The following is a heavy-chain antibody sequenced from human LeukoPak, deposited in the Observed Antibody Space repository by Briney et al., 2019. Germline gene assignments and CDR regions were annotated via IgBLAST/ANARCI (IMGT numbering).Heavy chain of an antibody. V-gene: IGHV4-38-2*01. J-gene: IGHJ4*02. D-gene: IGHD4-11*01. CDR1: SSSFSTSYR. Sequence: SETLSLTCAVSSSSFSTSYRWGWIRQPPGKGLEWIGTFYHPGNTYYIPSLKSRVTISVDPSKTQFSLNLTSVTAADTAVYYCANVNTVTTAYFDYWGQGTLVTVSS. CDR3: ANVNTVTTAYFDY. CDR2: FYHPGNT.